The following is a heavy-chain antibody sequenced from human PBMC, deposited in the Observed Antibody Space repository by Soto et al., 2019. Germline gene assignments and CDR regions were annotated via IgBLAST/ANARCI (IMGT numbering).Heavy chain of an antibody. V-gene: IGHV4-59*01. D-gene: IGHD6-13*01. CDR1: GGSISSNY. CDR3: ARYRREAVAGYTLDN. CDR2: VYNSGST. J-gene: IGHJ4*02. Sequence: QVQLQESGPGLVKASETLSLTCTVSGGSISSNYWTWIRQPPGKGLEWIGYVYNSGSTNYNPSLKSRVTISEDTSNSQFSLKVNSMTAADTAVYYCARYRREAVAGYTLDNWGQGILVTFSS.